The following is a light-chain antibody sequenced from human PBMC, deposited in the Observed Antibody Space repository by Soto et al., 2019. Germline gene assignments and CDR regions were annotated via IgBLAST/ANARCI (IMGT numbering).Light chain of an antibody. Sequence: QSVLTQPPSASGTPGQRVTISCSGSSSNIGNRHVFCYQQLPGTAPKLLIYKNDQRPSGVPDRFSGSKSGTSASRAISGLRYEDEGDYYCGAWDDSLSSVFFGGGTKLTVL. V-gene: IGLV1-47*01. CDR1: SSNIGNRH. CDR2: KND. J-gene: IGLJ2*01. CDR3: GAWDDSLSSVF.